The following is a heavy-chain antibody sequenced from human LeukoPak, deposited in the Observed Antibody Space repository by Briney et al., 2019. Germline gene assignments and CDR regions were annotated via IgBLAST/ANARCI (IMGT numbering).Heavy chain of an antibody. CDR1: GGSINSGSYY. J-gene: IGHJ3*02. CDR2: IYYSGST. D-gene: IGHD2/OR15-2a*01. Sequence: SETLSLTCTVSGGSINSGSYYWSWIRQSPGNGLEWIGYIYYSGSTYYNPSLKSRVTMSLDTSKNQFSLKLSSVTAADTAMYYCASRSSTTMTIYPPNTFDIWGHGTMVTVSS. CDR3: ASRSSTTMTIYPPNTFDI. V-gene: IGHV4-30-4*01.